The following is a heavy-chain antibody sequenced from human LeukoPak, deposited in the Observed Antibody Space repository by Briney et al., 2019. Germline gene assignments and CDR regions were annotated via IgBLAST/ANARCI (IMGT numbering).Heavy chain of an antibody. V-gene: IGHV3-30*14. J-gene: IGHJ4*02. CDR2: ISYDGSNK. Sequence: GGPVRHSCSASGFNFSGFPMHWVRQAPGKGLEWVAVISYDGSNKYYADSVKGRFTISRDSSENTLYLQMNSLRAEDTAVYFCARVGYYSSGPFSYFDYWGQGTLVTVSS. D-gene: IGHD3-10*01. CDR1: GFNFSGFP. CDR3: ARVGYYSSGPFSYFDY.